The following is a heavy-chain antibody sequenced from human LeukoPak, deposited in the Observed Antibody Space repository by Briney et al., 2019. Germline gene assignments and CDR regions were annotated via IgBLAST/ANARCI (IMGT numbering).Heavy chain of an antibody. V-gene: IGHV3-53*01. D-gene: IGHD2-2*01. Sequence: GGSLRLSCAASGFTVSSNYMSWIRQAPGKGLELVSVIYSGGSTYYADSVKGRFTISRDNSKNTLYLQMNSLRAEDTAVYYCARDRRYCSSTSCYYPYYYGMDVWGQGTAVTVSS. J-gene: IGHJ6*02. CDR3: ARDRRYCSSTSCYYPYYYGMDV. CDR1: GFTVSSNY. CDR2: IYSGGST.